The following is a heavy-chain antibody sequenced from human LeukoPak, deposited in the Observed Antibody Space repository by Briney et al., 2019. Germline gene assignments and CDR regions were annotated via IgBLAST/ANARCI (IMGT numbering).Heavy chain of an antibody. D-gene: IGHD3-22*01. J-gene: IGHJ5*02. CDR3: ARDGHYTMIPEGFDP. CDR1: GYSISSGYY. Sequence: PSETLSLTCTVSGYSISSGYYWGWIRQPPGKGLEWIGSIYYSGSTYYNPSLKSRVTISVDTSKNQFSLKLSSVTAADTAVYYCARDGHYTMIPEGFDPWGQGTLVTVSS. CDR2: IYYSGST. V-gene: IGHV4-38-2*02.